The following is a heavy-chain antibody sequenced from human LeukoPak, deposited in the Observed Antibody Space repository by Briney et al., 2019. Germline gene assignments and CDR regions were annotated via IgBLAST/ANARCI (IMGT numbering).Heavy chain of an antibody. CDR2: IFATDSNT. Sequence: GESPQTLFSSVGYHFTNQWNGRVRQMPGKGLEWMGIIFATDSNTRYSPSFGGQVTISADKSISTIYLQLSSLKAWDTAIYYCARHRSIWVAGLGSNIWGQGTMVSVSS. J-gene: IGHJ3*02. CDR3: ARHRSIWVAGLGSNI. CDR1: GYHFTNQW. D-gene: IGHD3-3*02. V-gene: IGHV5-51*01.